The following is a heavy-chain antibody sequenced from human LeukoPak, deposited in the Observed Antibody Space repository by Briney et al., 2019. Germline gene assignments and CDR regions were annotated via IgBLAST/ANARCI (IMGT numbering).Heavy chain of an antibody. J-gene: IGHJ4*02. Sequence: ASVKVSCKASGYTFTGYYMHWVRQAPGQGLEWMGWINPNSGGTNYAQKFQGRVTMTRDTSISTAYMELSRLRSDGTAVYYCARVISEALRWWFDYWGQGTLVTVSS. D-gene: IGHD2-15*01. V-gene: IGHV1-2*02. CDR2: INPNSGGT. CDR1: GYTFTGYY. CDR3: ARVISEALRWWFDY.